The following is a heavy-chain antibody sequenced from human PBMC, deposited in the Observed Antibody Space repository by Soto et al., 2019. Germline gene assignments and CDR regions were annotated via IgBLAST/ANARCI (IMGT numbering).Heavy chain of an antibody. Sequence: QVQLQESGPGLLRPSETLSLTCSVSGSSFTGDYWSWIRQPAGKGLEWIGRVFGNGGGSPIYKSSLKDPVPMSVDPSMTQFPLKPTSVTAADTAVYYCARDLPPYDRSKQPAGAFEYWGQGILVTVSS. J-gene: IGHJ4*02. CDR2: VFGNGGGSP. V-gene: IGHV4-4*07. CDR3: ARDLPPYDRSKQPAGAFEY. D-gene: IGHD3-22*01. CDR1: GSSFTGDY.